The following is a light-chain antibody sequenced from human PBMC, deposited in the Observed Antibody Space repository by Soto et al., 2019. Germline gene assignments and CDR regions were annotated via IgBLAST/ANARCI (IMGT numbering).Light chain of an antibody. J-gene: IGLJ2*01. CDR1: SFNVGSNT. CDR3: AAWDDSLTRV. CDR2: SDN. Sequence: QSVLTQPPSVSGTPGQRVTISCSGSSFNVGSNTVNWYQQLPGTGPKLLIFSDNQRPSGVPDRFSGSKSGTSASLAISGLQSEDEADYYCAAWDDSLTRVFGEGTKLTVL. V-gene: IGLV1-44*01.